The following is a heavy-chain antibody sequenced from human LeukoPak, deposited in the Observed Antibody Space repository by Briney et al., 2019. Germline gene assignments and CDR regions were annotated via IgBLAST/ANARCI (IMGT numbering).Heavy chain of an antibody. V-gene: IGHV4-61*02. Sequence: TLSLTCVVSGGSITSTIYYWNWIRQPAGKGLEWIGRMYSGGSSDYNPSLKSRVTMSVDTSKNQLSLNLTSVTAADTAVYYCARGLGISKDYFDYWGQGTLVTVPS. CDR2: MYSGGSS. J-gene: IGHJ4*02. CDR3: ARGLGISKDYFDY. D-gene: IGHD2/OR15-2a*01. CDR1: GGSITSTIYY.